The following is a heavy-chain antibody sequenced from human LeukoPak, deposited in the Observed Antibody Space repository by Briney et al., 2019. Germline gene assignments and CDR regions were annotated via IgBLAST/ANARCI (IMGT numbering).Heavy chain of an antibody. V-gene: IGHV1-69*04. D-gene: IGHD6-19*01. CDR2: IIPILGIA. CDR3: ARDPSHWSALAGTT. Sequence: SVKVSCKASGGTFSSYALSWVRQAPGQGLEWMGRIIPILGIANYAQKFQGRVTITADKSTSTAYMDLSSLRSEDTAVYYCARDPSHWSALAGTTWGQGTLVTVSS. J-gene: IGHJ4*02. CDR1: GGTFSSYA.